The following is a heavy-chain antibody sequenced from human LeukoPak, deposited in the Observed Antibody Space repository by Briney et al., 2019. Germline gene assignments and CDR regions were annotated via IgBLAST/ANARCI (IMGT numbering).Heavy chain of an antibody. CDR3: VRDRWSRSYYPAFDL. D-gene: IGHD1-26*01. Sequence: GASVKVSCKASGYSFTRYGFSWVRQAPGQGLAWMGWITPYTGETNFAQSLQDRVTLTTDTSTSTAYMELRSLRSDDTAVYYCVRDRWSRSYYPAFDLWGQGTMLTVSS. J-gene: IGHJ3*01. CDR2: ITPYTGET. V-gene: IGHV1-18*01. CDR1: GYSFTRYG.